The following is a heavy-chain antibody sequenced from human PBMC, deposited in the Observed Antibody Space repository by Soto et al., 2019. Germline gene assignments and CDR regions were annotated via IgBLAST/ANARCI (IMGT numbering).Heavy chain of an antibody. CDR3: ARAYGSGSYDWFDP. Sequence: SETLSLTCAVSGYSISSGYYWGWIRQPPGKGLEWIGSIYHSGSTYYNPSLKSRVTILVDTSKNQFSLKLSSVTAADTAVYYCARAYGSGSYDWFDPWGQGTLVTVSS. CDR1: GYSISSGYY. J-gene: IGHJ5*02. CDR2: IYHSGST. V-gene: IGHV4-38-2*01. D-gene: IGHD3-10*01.